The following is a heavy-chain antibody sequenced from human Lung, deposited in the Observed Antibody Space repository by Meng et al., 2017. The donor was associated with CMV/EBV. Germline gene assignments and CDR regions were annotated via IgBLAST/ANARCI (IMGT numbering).Heavy chain of an antibody. CDR1: GYTFTNYG. V-gene: IGHV1-18*01. CDR2: INAYNGDT. D-gene: IGHD1-26*01. J-gene: IGHJ4*02. Sequence: QVQPVKSGAEVKKPGDSVKVSCKASGYTFTNYGITWVRQAPGQGLEWMGWINAYNGDTNYAQTLQGRVTMTTDTSTSTAYMELRSLRSDDTAVYYCARVEVGITSGDYWGQGTLVTVSS. CDR3: ARVEVGITSGDY.